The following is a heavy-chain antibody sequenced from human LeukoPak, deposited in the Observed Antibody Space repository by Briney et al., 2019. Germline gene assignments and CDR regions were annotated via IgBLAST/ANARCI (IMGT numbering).Heavy chain of an antibody. CDR3: ARGSYGYPFDY. CDR2: ISSSSSTI. V-gene: IGHV3-48*01. D-gene: IGHD5-18*01. CDR1: GFTFSSYS. Sequence: GGSLRLSCAASGFTFSSYSMNWVRQAPGKGLEWVSYISSSSSTIYYADSVKGRFTTSRDNAKNSLYLQMNSLRAEDTAVYYCARGSYGYPFDYWGQGTLVTVSS. J-gene: IGHJ4*02.